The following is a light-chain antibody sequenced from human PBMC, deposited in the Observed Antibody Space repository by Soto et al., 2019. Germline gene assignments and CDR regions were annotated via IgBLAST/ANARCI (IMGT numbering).Light chain of an antibody. V-gene: IGLV2-14*03. Sequence: QSALTQPASVSGSPGQSITISCTGTSSDVGDYNYVSWYQQHPGKAPKLMIYDVSNRPSGVSNRFSGSKSGNTASLTISGLQAEDEADYYCGSYTSSNTYVFGTGTKVTAL. CDR3: GSYTSSNTYV. CDR2: DVS. CDR1: SSDVGDYNY. J-gene: IGLJ1*01.